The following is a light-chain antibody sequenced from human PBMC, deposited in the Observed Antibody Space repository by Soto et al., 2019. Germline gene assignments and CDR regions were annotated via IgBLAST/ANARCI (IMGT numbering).Light chain of an antibody. V-gene: IGKV3-15*01. CDR1: ESVTSS. J-gene: IGKJ1*01. Sequence: EIVMTQSPATLSVSPGDRATLSCRASESVTSSLALYQQKPGQPPRLLIYAASTRATDVPARFSGGGSETEFTLTISSLQSEDFAVYFCQQYNIWPLWTFGQGTKVEIK. CDR2: AAS. CDR3: QQYNIWPLWT.